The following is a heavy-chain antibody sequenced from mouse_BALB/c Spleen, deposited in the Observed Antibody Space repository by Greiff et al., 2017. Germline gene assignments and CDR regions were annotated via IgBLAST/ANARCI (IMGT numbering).Heavy chain of an antibody. Sequence: VQLQQSGAELVKPGASVKLSCKASGYTFTSYYMYWVKQRPGQGLEWIGEINPSNGGTNFNEKFKSKATLTVDKSSSTAYMQLSSLTSEDSAVYYCTSNGNSAWFAYWGQGTLVTVSA. CDR2: INPSNGGT. CDR1: GYTFTSYY. J-gene: IGHJ3*01. CDR3: TSNGNSAWFAY. D-gene: IGHD2-1*01. V-gene: IGHV1S81*02.